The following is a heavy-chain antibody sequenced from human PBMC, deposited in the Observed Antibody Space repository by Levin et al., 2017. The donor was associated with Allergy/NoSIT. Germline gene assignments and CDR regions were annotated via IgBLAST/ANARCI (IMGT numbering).Heavy chain of an antibody. V-gene: IGHV2-5*02. Sequence: NGSGPTLVKPTQTLTLTCTFSGFSLSTSGVGVGWIRQPPGKALEWLGIIYWDDDKRYSPSLKSRLTITKDTSKNQVVLTMTNMDPVDTATYYCAHDVDYYYFDYWGQGTLVTVSS. J-gene: IGHJ4*02. CDR2: IYWDDDK. CDR3: AHDVDYYYFDY. D-gene: IGHD3-16*01. CDR1: GFSLSTSGVG.